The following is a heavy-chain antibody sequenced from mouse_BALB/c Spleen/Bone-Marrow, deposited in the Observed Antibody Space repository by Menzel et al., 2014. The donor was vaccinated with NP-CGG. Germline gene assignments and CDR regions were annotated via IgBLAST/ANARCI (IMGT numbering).Heavy chain of an antibody. CDR2: IDPANGNT. J-gene: IGHJ4*01. V-gene: IGHV14-3*02. Sequence: EVQLQESGAELVKPGASVKLSCTTSGFNIKDTYMHWVKQRPEQGLEWIGRIDPANGNTKYDPKFQGKATITADTSSNTAYLQLSSLTSEDTAVYYCARWEYYAMDYWGQGTSVTVSS. D-gene: IGHD4-1*01. CDR3: ARWEYYAMDY. CDR1: GFNIKDTY.